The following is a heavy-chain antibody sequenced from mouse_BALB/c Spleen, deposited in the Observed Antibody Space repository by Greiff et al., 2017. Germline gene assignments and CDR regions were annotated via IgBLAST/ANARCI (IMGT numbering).Heavy chain of an antibody. CDR3: AREGNYVMDY. V-gene: IGHV5-9-4*01. CDR1: GFTFSSYA. CDR2: ISSGGSYT. Sequence: EVQVVESGGGLVKPGGSLKLSCAASGFTFSSYAMSWVRQSPEKRLEWVAEISSGGSYTYYPDTVTGRFTISRDNAKNTLYLEMSSLRSEDTAMYYCAREGNYVMDYWGQGTSVTVSS. J-gene: IGHJ4*01. D-gene: IGHD2-14*01.